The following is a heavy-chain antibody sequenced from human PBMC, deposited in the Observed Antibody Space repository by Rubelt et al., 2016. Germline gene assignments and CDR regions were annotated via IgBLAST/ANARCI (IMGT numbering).Heavy chain of an antibody. CDR2: IYSGGST. CDR1: GFTVSSNF. J-gene: IGHJ3*02. V-gene: IGHV3-66*01. Sequence: EVQLVESGGGLVQPGGSLRLSCAASGFTVSSNFMSWVRQAPGKGLEWVSVIYSGGSTYYADSVKGRFTIARENSKNTLYLQMNSLRAEDTAVYYCARDRSYYDSGYAFDIWGQGTMVTVSS. D-gene: IGHD3-22*01. CDR3: ARDRSYYDSGYAFDI.